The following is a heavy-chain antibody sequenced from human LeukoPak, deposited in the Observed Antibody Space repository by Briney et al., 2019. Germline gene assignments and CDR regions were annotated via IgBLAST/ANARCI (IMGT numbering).Heavy chain of an antibody. D-gene: IGHD4-11*01. CDR3: ARRDYHTDY. J-gene: IGHJ4*02. CDR2: IYYSGST. CDR1: GFTFSSYG. Sequence: GSLRLSCAASGFTFSSYGMSWIRQPPGKGLEWIGSIYYSGSTYYNPSLKSRVTISVDTSKNQFSLKLSSVTAADTAVYYCARRDYHTDYWGQGTLVTVSS. V-gene: IGHV4-38-2*01.